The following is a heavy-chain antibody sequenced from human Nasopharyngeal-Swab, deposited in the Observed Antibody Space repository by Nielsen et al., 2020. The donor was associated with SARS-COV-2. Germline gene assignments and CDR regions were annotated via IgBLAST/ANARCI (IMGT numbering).Heavy chain of an antibody. CDR3: TTDYYFDY. Sequence: GESLKISCAASGFVFSGSAIHWVRQASGRGLESVGRIGDKAHNYATTYAASVKGRFTISRDDSKNTAFLQMDSLNTEDTALYYCTTDYYFDYWGQGTLVTVSS. V-gene: IGHV3-73*01. D-gene: IGHD4/OR15-4a*01. J-gene: IGHJ4*02. CDR2: IGDKAHNYAT. CDR1: GFVFSGSA.